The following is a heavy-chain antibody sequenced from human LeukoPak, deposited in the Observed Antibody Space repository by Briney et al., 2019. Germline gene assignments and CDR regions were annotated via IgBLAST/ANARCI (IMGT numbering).Heavy chain of an antibody. CDR1: GFTFSSYW. D-gene: IGHD1-26*01. V-gene: IGHV3-7*01. CDR3: ARDERYSGSYYLDY. CDR2: INQDGSEK. J-gene: IGHJ4*02. Sequence: PGGSLRLSCAASGFTFSSYWMSWVRQAPGKGLEWVANINQDGSEKYYVDSVKGRFTISRDNAKNSLYLQMNSLRAEDTAVYYCARDERYSGSYYLDYWGQGTLVTVSS.